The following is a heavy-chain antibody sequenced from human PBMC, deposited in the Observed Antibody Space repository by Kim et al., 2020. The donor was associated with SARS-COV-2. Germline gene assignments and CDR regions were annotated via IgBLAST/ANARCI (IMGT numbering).Heavy chain of an antibody. CDR2: IYPGDSDT. D-gene: IGHD2-15*01. CDR1: GYSFTTYW. CDR3: ARHLSGGGNTWGIDY. V-gene: IGHV5-51*01. J-gene: IGHJ4*02. Sequence: GESLKISCKGSGYSFTTYWIGWVRQMPGKGLEWMGIIYPGDSDTRYSPSFQGQVTISADKSISTAYLQWSSLKASDTAMYYCARHLSGGGNTWGIDYWGQGTLVTVSS.